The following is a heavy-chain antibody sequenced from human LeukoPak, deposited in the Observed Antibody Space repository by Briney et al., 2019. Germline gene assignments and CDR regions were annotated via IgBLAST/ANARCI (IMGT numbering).Heavy chain of an antibody. J-gene: IGHJ4*02. CDR1: LGSLSSSSDY. V-gene: IGHV4-39*01. D-gene: IGHD3-22*01. CDR2: IYYSGGT. CDR3: ARLYYDSSGYNQICYFDY. Sequence: PSETLCLSSALSLGSLSSSSDYWGWIRQPPGSGLEWLGGIYYSGGTYSDPSLKSRVTTSVDTSKNQSSLNLSSVTAADTAVYYCARLYYDSSGYNQICYFDYWGQGTLVTVSS.